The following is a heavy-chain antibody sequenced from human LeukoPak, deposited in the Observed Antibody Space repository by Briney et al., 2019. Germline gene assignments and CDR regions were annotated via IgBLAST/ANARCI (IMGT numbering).Heavy chain of an antibody. CDR1: GFTFSNYE. Sequence: PGGSLRLSCVASGFTFSNYEMNWVRQAPGKGLEWVSSISNSATTIYYAVSVKGRFTISRDNAKNSLYLQMNSLRAEDTAVYYCARPYSHFGLFDYWGQGSLVTVSS. D-gene: IGHD2-21*01. CDR2: ISNSATTI. V-gene: IGHV3-48*03. J-gene: IGHJ4*02. CDR3: ARPYSHFGLFDY.